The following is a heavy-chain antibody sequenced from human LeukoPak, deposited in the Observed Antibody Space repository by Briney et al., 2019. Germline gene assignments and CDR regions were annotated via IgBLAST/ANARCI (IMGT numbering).Heavy chain of an antibody. Sequence: GGSLRLSCAASGFSSRDFWMTWVRQAPGKGLEWVANINQGGNLKYYVDSVKGRFTISRDDAESSLYVQMNNLKDEDTAVYYCARFGYSGWNLENWGQGTLVTVSS. CDR2: INQGGNLK. CDR3: ARFGYSGWNLEN. CDR1: GFSSRDFW. V-gene: IGHV3-7*01. J-gene: IGHJ4*02. D-gene: IGHD5-12*01.